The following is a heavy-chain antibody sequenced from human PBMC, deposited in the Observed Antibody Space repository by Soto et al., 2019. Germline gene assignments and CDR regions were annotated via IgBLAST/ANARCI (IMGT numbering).Heavy chain of an antibody. CDR3: AGDGMNWYFDL. V-gene: IGHV1-3*01. D-gene: IGHD1-20*01. J-gene: IGHJ2*01. Sequence: QVQLVQSGAEVKKPGASVKVSCKASGYNFTTHKMHWVRQAPGQGLEWMGSIHAGNGDTRYSQKFQGGGTITADTSASTAYMELISLKAEDTAVYYCAGDGMNWYFDLWGRGTLVTVSS. CDR2: IHAGNGDT. CDR1: GYNFTTHK.